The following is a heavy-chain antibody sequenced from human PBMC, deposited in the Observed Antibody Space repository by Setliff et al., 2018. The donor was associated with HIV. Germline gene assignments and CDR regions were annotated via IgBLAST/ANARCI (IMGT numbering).Heavy chain of an antibody. CDR1: GGSMNSHY. CDR2: IYSSGST. CDR3: ARDLTGYTSGYGLDY. D-gene: IGHD5-18*01. V-gene: IGHV4-4*07. Sequence: SETLSLTCTVSGGSMNSHYWSWIRQPAGKGLEWIGRIYSSGSTNYNPSLKSRVTMSVDLSKSQFSVKLNSVTAADTAVYYCARDLTGYTSGYGLDYWGQGTLVTVSP. J-gene: IGHJ4*02.